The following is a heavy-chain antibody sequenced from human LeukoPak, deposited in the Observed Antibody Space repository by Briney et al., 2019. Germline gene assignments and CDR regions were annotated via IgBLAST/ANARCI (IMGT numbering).Heavy chain of an antibody. CDR2: FYYSGST. V-gene: IGHV4-59*01. Sequence: PSETLSLTCTVSGGSISNYYWSWIRQPPGKGLEWIGYFYYSGSTNYNPSLKSRVTISVDTSKNQFSLKLSSVTAADTAVYYCARGYCTNGVCYWYFDLWGRGTLVTVSS. J-gene: IGHJ2*01. CDR1: GGSISNYY. D-gene: IGHD2-8*01. CDR3: ARGYCTNGVCYWYFDL.